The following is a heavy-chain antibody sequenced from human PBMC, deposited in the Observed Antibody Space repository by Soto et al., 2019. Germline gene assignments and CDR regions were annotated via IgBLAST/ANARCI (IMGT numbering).Heavy chain of an antibody. D-gene: IGHD1-1*01. CDR3: ARWNGYGDH. CDR2: VSGGSGTT. J-gene: IGHJ4*02. CDR1: GFSLSTYG. Sequence: EVQLLESGGGLVQPGGSLRLSCTAGGFSLSTYGVTWVRQAPGKGLEWVSGVSGGSGTTHYADSVRGRFTITTDNSENTAYLQMNSLRVEDTAVYYCARWNGYGDHCGQGTLVTVS. V-gene: IGHV3-23*01.